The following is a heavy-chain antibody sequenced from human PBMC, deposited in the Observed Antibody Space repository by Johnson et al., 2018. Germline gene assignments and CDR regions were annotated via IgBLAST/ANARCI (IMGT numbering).Heavy chain of an antibody. Sequence: QVQLVESGPGLVKPSETLSLACTISGGSIGGFYWSWIRQLPGKGLEWIGYIYSSGTTRHNSSLKSRVTISLDTSKNQFSLNVYSVTASDTAMYSCARVVRVGDYDYYYMDVWGNGAAVIVSS. CDR2: IYSSGTT. D-gene: IGHD2-8*02. CDR1: GGSIGGFY. V-gene: IGHV4-59*01. CDR3: ARVVRVGDYDYYYMDV. J-gene: IGHJ6*03.